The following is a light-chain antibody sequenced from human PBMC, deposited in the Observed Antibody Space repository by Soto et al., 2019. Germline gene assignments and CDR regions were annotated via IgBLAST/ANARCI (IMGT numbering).Light chain of an antibody. CDR3: QQYHSTPCT. J-gene: IGKJ2*02. V-gene: IGKV3-11*01. CDR1: QSFRGL. CDR2: DAY. Sequence: EVVLTQSPVTLSLSPGERATLSCRASQSFRGLLAWYQQKPGQAPRLLIYDAYNRATGIPPRFSGSGSGTDFTLTISSLQAEDVAVYYCQQYHSTPCTFGQGTKLEI.